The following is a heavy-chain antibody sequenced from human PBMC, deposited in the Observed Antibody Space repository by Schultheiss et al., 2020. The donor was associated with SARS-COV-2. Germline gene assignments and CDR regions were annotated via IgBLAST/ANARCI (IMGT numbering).Heavy chain of an antibody. CDR3: ARDSAVPRKGPSHYYYGMDV. Sequence: SETLSLSCTVSGGSMSLYYWNWIRQPPGKGLEWIGYVHDSGSTNYSPSLKSRVTISLDTSKNQFSLQLNSVTPEDTAVYYCARDSAVPRKGPSHYYYGMDVWGQGTTVTVSS. V-gene: IGHV4-59*12. CDR1: GGSMSLYY. J-gene: IGHJ6*02. CDR2: VHDSGST. D-gene: IGHD6-19*01.